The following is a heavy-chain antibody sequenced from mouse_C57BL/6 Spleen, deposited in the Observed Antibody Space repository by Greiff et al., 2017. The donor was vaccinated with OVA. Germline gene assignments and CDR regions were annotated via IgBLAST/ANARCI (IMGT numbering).Heavy chain of an antibody. CDR2: INPNNGGT. J-gene: IGHJ2*01. CDR3: GRGGYFDY. V-gene: IGHV1-26*01. Sequence: EVKLQQSGPELVKPGASVKISCKASGYTFTDYYMNWVKQSHGKSLEWIGDINPNNGGTSYNQKFKGKATLTVDKSSSTAYMELRSLTSEDSAVYYCGRGGYFDYWGQGTTLTVSS. CDR1: GYTFTDYY.